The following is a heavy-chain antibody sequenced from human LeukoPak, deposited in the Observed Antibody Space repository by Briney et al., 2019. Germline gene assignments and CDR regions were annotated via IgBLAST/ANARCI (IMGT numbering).Heavy chain of an antibody. V-gene: IGHV3-21*01. CDR2: ISSSSSYI. J-gene: IGHJ4*02. Sequence: SGGSLRLSCAASGFTFSSYSMNWVRQAPGKGLEWVPSISSSSSYIYYADSVKGRFTISRDNAKNSLYLQMNSLRAEDTAVYYCASELATYYFDYWGQGTLVTVSS. CDR1: GFTFSSYS. D-gene: IGHD1-1*01. CDR3: ASELATYYFDY.